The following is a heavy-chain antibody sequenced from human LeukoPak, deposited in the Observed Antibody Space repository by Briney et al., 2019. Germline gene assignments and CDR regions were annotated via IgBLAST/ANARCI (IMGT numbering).Heavy chain of an antibody. V-gene: IGHV3-53*04. D-gene: IGHD3-16*01. CDR2: IYMGGNT. CDR3: ARVGDEVAYTRGYLDH. Sequence: GGSLRLSCAASGFTVSSHDMSWVRQAPGRGLEWVSVIYMGGNTYYADSVKGRFTISRHTSKNTLYLQMNSLRAEDTAVYYCARVGDEVAYTRGYLDHWGQGILVTVSS. CDR1: GFTVSSHD. J-gene: IGHJ4*02.